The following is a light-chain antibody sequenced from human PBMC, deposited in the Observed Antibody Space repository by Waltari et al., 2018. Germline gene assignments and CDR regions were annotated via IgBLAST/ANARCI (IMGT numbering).Light chain of an antibody. CDR2: KAS. Sequence: DIQMTQSPSTLSASVGDRVTITCRASQSISNWLAWYQQKPGKAPKLLIYKASSLESGVPSRFSGSGSGTEFTLTIISLQPDDFATYYCQQYNSYSLFAFGPGTKVDIK. J-gene: IGKJ3*01. CDR1: QSISNW. CDR3: QQYNSYSLFA. V-gene: IGKV1-5*03.